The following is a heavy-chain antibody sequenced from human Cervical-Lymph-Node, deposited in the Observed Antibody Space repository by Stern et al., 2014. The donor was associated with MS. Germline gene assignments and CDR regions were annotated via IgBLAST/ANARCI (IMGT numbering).Heavy chain of an antibody. CDR3: PRDDGDYGDNYYGMDV. CDR2: IDSDGSSI. Sequence: EVQLVESGGGLVQPGGSLRLSCAASAFTLSSYWMHWVRQTPGKGLVWVARIDSDGSSIRYADSVKGRFTISRDNAKNTLYLQMNSLRAEDTAVYYCPRDDGDYGDNYYGMDVWGQGTTVIVSS. J-gene: IGHJ6*02. D-gene: IGHD4-17*01. CDR1: AFTLSSYW. V-gene: IGHV3-74*02.